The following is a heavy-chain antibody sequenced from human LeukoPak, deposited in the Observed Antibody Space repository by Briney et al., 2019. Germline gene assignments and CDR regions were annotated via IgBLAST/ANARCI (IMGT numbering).Heavy chain of an antibody. CDR1: GYTFTSYG. D-gene: IGHD2-15*01. V-gene: IGHV1-18*01. J-gene: IGHJ6*02. CDR3: AREHCSGGSCYDGYGMDV. CDR2: ISAYNGNT. Sequence: ASVKVSCKASGYTFTSYGISWVRQAPGQGLEWMGWISAYNGNTNYAQKLQGRVTMTTDTSTSTAYMELRSLRSDDTAVYYCAREHCSGGSCYDGYGMDVWGQGTTVTVSS.